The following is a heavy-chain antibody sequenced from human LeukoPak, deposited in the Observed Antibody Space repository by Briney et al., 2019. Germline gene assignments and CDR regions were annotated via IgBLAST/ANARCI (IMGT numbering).Heavy chain of an antibody. CDR3: ARGDGYNPTGSDY. J-gene: IGHJ4*02. V-gene: IGHV3-66*01. CDR2: IYSGGST. CDR1: GFTISSYA. D-gene: IGHD5-24*01. Sequence: GGSLRLSCAASGFTISSYAMHWVRQAPGKGLEWVSVIYSGGSTYYADSVKGRFTISRDNSKNTLYLQMNSLRAEDTAVYYCARGDGYNPTGSDYWGQGTLVTVSS.